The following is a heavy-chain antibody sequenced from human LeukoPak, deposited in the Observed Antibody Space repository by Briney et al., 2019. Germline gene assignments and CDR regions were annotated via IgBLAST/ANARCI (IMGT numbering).Heavy chain of an antibody. CDR1: GFTFSNAW. D-gene: IGHD1-26*01. CDR2: IKSKTDGGTT. CDR3: TTENGGNSGSYFGGGDFDY. V-gene: IGHV3-15*01. J-gene: IGHJ4*02. Sequence: GGSLRPSCAASGFTFSNAWMSWVRQAPGKGLEWVGRIKSKTDGGTTDYAAPVKGRFTISRDDSKNTLYLQMNSLKTEDTAVYYCTTENGGNSGSYFGGGDFDYWGQGTLVTVSS.